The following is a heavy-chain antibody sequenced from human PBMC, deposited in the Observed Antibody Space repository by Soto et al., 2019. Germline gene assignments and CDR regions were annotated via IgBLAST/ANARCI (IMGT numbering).Heavy chain of an antibody. CDR1: GGTVASSHW. CDR2: VYHTGDT. J-gene: IGHJ5*02. D-gene: IGHD2-21*02. V-gene: IGHV4-4*02. Sequence: ASETLSLTCGVSGGTVASSHWWSWVRQSPGRGLEWIGNVYHTGDTNFNPSLQSRVTFSVDKSNNQFPLRLTSVTAADTAVYFCAREIVTAGGNNYFDPWGPGTLVTVSS. CDR3: AREIVTAGGNNYFDP.